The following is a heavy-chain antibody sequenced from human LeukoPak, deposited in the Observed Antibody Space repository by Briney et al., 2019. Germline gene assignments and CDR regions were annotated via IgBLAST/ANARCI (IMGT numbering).Heavy chain of an antibody. Sequence: PSETLSLTCTVSGGSISSSSYYWGWIRQPPGKGLEWIGSIYYSGSTYYNPSLKSRVTISVDTSKNQFSLKLSSVTAADTAVYYCARSPWIQLYWDYWGQGTLVTVSS. CDR1: GGSISSSSYY. V-gene: IGHV4-39*07. D-gene: IGHD5-18*01. CDR2: IYYSGST. CDR3: ARSPWIQLYWDY. J-gene: IGHJ4*02.